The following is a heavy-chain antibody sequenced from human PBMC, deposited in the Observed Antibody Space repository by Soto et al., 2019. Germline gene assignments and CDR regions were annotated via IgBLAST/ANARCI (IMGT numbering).Heavy chain of an antibody. V-gene: IGHV1-69*01. CDR2: IIPIPGTA. Sequence: VQLVQSGAEVKKPGSSVKVSCKASGGTFSSYAISWVRQAPGQGLEWMGGIIPIPGTANYAQKFQGRVTITADESTSTAYMELSSLRSEDTAVYYCARSQGSSTSLEIYYYYYYGMDVWGQGTTVTVSS. D-gene: IGHD2-2*01. CDR1: GGTFSSYA. J-gene: IGHJ6*02. CDR3: ARSQGSSTSLEIYYYYYYGMDV.